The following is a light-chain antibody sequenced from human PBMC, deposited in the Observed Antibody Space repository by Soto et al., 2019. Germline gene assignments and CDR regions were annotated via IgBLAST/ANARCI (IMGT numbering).Light chain of an antibody. V-gene: IGKV1-27*01. CDR2: AAS. CDR3: QRYYNAPFT. J-gene: IGKJ4*01. CDR1: QGIKNY. Sequence: DIQVTQYPSSLSASVGDRVTITCRASQGIKNYLAWYQQKPGEIPKLLIYAASTLESGIPPRFSGSGSGTDFTLTINNLQPEDGATYYCQRYYNAPFTFGGWTKVEIK.